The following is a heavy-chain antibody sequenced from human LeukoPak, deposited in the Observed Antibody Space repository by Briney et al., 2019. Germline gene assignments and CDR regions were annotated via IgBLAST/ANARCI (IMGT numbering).Heavy chain of an antibody. CDR1: GMMFSSYE. J-gene: IGHJ4*02. V-gene: IGHV3-48*03. CDR2: TSSSGNTR. Sequence: PGGSLTLSCTASGMMFSSYEMFWVRQAPGKGLQWISYTSSSGNTRKYADSVKGRFTISRDNAKKSLQLEMSGLRGDDSAIYYCASAMLASDSSGYYTSDYLEHWGQGTLVSVSS. CDR3: ASAMLASDSSGYYTSDYLEH. D-gene: IGHD3-22*01.